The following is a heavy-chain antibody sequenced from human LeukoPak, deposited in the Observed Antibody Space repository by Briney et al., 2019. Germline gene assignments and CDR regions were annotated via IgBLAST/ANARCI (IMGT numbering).Heavy chain of an antibody. J-gene: IGHJ5*02. CDR1: GGTFSSYA. Sequence: SVKVSCKASGGTFSSYANSWVRQAPGQGLEWMGGIIPIFGTANYAQKFQGRVTITADESTSTAYMELSSLRSEDTAVYYCARVFFGDTAMVSRFNWFDPWGQGTLVTVSS. CDR3: ARVFFGDTAMVSRFNWFDP. CDR2: IIPIFGTA. V-gene: IGHV1-69*13. D-gene: IGHD5-18*01.